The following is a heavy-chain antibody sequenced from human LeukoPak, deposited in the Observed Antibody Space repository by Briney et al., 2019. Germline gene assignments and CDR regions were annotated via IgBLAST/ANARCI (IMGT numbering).Heavy chain of an antibody. Sequence: PSETLSLTCTVSGGSISSYYWSWIRQPPGKGLEWIGYIYYSGSTNYNPSLNSRVSISVDTSKNQFYLILSSVTAAHTAVYYCARRYGSGTYSGGYWGQGTLVTVSS. D-gene: IGHD3-10*01. V-gene: IGHV4-59*08. CDR1: GGSISSYY. CDR2: IYYSGST. CDR3: ARRYGSGTYSGGY. J-gene: IGHJ4*02.